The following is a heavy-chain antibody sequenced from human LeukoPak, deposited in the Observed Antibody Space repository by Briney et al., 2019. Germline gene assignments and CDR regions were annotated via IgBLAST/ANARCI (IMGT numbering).Heavy chain of an antibody. Sequence: GGSLRLSCAASGFTFSSYEMNWVRQAPGKGLEWVSVIYSGGSTYYADSVKGRFTISRDNSKNTLYLQMNSLRAEDTAVYYCARGVATIDYWGQGTLVTVSS. CDR1: GFTFSSYE. CDR2: IYSGGST. J-gene: IGHJ4*02. D-gene: IGHD5-12*01. V-gene: IGHV3-66*01. CDR3: ARGVATIDY.